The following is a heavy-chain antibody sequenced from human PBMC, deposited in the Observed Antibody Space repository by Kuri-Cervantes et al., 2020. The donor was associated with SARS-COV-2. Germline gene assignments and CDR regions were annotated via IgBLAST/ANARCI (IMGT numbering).Heavy chain of an antibody. CDR3: ARGGNSYGYPAGYYMDV. D-gene: IGHD5-18*01. J-gene: IGHJ6*03. V-gene: IGHV4-39*07. CDR2: IYYSGST. CDR1: GGSISSSSYY. Sequence: SETLSLTCTVSGGSISSSSYYWGWIRQPPGKGLEWIGSIYYSGSTYYNPSLKSRVTISVDTSKNQFSLKLSSVTAADTAVYYCARGGNSYGYPAGYYMDVCGKGTTVTVSS.